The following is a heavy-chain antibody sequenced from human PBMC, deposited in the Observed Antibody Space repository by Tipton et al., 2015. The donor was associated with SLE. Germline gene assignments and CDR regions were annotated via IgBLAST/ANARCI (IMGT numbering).Heavy chain of an antibody. J-gene: IGHJ4*02. D-gene: IGHD3-10*01. CDR3: ARPMGSY. CDR2: MYYTGTT. CDR1: GGSISSSGYY. V-gene: IGHV4-39*07. Sequence: GLVKPSETLSLTCTVSGGSISSSGYYWGWIRQPPGKGLEWIATMYYTGTTHYNPSLKSRVTISVDTSSNRFSLRLSSVTAADTALYYCARPMGSYWGPGTLVTVPS.